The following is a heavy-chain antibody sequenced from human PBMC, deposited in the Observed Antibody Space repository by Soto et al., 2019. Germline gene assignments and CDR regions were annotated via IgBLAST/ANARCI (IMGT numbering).Heavy chain of an antibody. CDR2: IYPYDSDT. Sequence: PGESLKISCKTSGYSFTSYWIGWVRQMPGKGMEWMGNIYPYDSDTRYSPSFQGQVTISADTSITTAYLQWSGLRASDTAMYFCARHLVGSTRGNFDYWGQGTLGTGS. J-gene: IGHJ4*01. V-gene: IGHV5-51*01. D-gene: IGHD2-2*01. CDR1: GYSFTSYW. CDR3: ARHLVGSTRGNFDY.